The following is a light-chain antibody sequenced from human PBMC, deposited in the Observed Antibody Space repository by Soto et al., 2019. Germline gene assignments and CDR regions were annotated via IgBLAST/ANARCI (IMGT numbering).Light chain of an antibody. J-gene: IGKJ1*01. CDR1: QSISSW. Sequence: DLQMTQSPSTLSASVGDRVTITCRASQSISSWLAWYQQKPGKAPKLLIYKASSLESGVPSRFSGSGSGTEFTLTISSLQPDEFATYYCKKYNSYSRTVGQGTKVEIK. V-gene: IGKV1-5*03. CDR2: KAS. CDR3: KKYNSYSRT.